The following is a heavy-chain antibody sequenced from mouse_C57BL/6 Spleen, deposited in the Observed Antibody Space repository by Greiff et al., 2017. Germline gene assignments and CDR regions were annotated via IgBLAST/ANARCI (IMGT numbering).Heavy chain of an antibody. CDR2: INPNNGGT. D-gene: IGHD2-4*01. CDR3: ARKGLRRSDYAMDY. V-gene: IGHV1-26*01. Sequence: VQLQQSGPELVKPGASVKISCKASGYTFTDYYMNWVKQSHGKSLEWIGDINPNNGGTSYNQKFKGKATLTVDKSSSTAYMELRSLTSEDSAVYYCARKGLRRSDYAMDYWGQGTSVTVSS. J-gene: IGHJ4*01. CDR1: GYTFTDYY.